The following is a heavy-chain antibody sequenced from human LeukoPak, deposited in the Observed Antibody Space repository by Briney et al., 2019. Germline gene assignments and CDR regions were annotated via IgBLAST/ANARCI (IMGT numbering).Heavy chain of an antibody. CDR3: ARVNIDWRVYYFDY. Sequence: ASVKVSCKASGYTFTSYGITWVRQAPGQGLEWMAWISGYNGNTNYAQNRQGRVTMTTDTSTSTAYMDLKSLRSDDTAVYYCARVNIDWRVYYFDYWGQGTLVTVSS. D-gene: IGHD1-1*01. V-gene: IGHV1-18*01. CDR1: GYTFTSYG. J-gene: IGHJ4*02. CDR2: ISGYNGNT.